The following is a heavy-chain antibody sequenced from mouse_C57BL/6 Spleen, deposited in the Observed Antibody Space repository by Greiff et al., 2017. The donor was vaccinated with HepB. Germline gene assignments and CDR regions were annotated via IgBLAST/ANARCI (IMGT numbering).Heavy chain of an antibody. Sequence: QVQLKQPGAELVKPGASVKMSCKASGYTFTSYWITWVKQRPGQGLEWIGDIYPGSGSTNYNEKFKSKATLTVDTSSSTAYMQLSSLTSEDSAVYYCARDDYDGEGYAMDYWGQGTSVTVSS. CDR2: IYPGSGST. D-gene: IGHD2-4*01. CDR1: GYTFTSYW. V-gene: IGHV1-55*01. CDR3: ARDDYDGEGYAMDY. J-gene: IGHJ4*01.